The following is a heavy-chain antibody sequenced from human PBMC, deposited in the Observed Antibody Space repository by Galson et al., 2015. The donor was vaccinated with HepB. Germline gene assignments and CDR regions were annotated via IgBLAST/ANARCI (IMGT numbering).Heavy chain of an antibody. V-gene: IGHV3-33*01. Sequence: SLRLSCAASGFTFSSYGMHWVRQAPGKGLEWVAVIWYDGSNKYYADSVKGRFTISSDNSKNTLYLQMNSLRAEDTAVYYCARDVHCSGGSCYSGSFDYWGQGTLVTVSS. D-gene: IGHD2-15*01. CDR1: GFTFSSYG. J-gene: IGHJ4*02. CDR3: ARDVHCSGGSCYSGSFDY. CDR2: IWYDGSNK.